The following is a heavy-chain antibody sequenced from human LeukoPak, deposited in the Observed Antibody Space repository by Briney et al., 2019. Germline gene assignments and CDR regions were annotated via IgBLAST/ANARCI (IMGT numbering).Heavy chain of an antibody. Sequence: PGGSLRLSCAASGFTFSSYSMNWVRQAPGKGLEWVSSISSSSSYIYYADSVKGRFTISRDNAKNSLYLQTNSLRAEDTAVYYCASKYQLLWGIDYWGQGTLVTVSS. V-gene: IGHV3-21*01. CDR3: ASKYQLLWGIDY. CDR1: GFTFSSYS. CDR2: ISSSSSYI. D-gene: IGHD2-2*01. J-gene: IGHJ4*02.